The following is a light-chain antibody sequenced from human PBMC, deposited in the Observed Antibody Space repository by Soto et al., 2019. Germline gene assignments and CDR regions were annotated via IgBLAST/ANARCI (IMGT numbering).Light chain of an antibody. Sequence: DVVMTQSPLFLPVTLGQPASISCRSSESLVFSDGNTYLTWLHQRPDQSPRRLIYKVSKRGSGVRDRFSGSGSGTDFTLKISRVEAEDVGLYYCVQGTHWPRTFGQGTKVEIK. V-gene: IGKV2-30*01. CDR1: ESLVFSDGNTY. J-gene: IGKJ1*01. CDR3: VQGTHWPRT. CDR2: KVS.